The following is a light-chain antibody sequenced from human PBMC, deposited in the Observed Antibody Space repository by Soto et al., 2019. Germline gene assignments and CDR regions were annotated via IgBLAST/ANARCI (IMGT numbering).Light chain of an antibody. CDR1: QIFSSSY. V-gene: IGKV3-20*01. CDR3: QQYGSSPRT. Sequence: EIVLTQSPGTLSLSPCERATLSCSASQIFSSSYLALYQQKPGQAPILLIYFSSSIATVIPDIFSGIGSVTXYTLTXSXLEPEDFAVYYSQQYGSSPRTFGGGTKVDIK. CDR2: FSS. J-gene: IGKJ4*01.